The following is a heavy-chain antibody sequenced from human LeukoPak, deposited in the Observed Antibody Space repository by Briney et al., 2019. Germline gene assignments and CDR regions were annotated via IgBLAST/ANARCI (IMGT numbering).Heavy chain of an antibody. V-gene: IGHV4-61*05. CDR3: ARVDMIDHYFDY. CDR1: GGSISSSSYY. D-gene: IGHD3-22*01. CDR2: IYTSGST. Sequence: PSETLSLTCTVSGGSISSSSYYWSWIRQPPGKGLEWIGYIYTSGSTNYNPSLKSRVTISVDTSKNQFSLKLSSVTAADTAVYYCARVDMIDHYFDYWGQGTLVTVSS. J-gene: IGHJ4*02.